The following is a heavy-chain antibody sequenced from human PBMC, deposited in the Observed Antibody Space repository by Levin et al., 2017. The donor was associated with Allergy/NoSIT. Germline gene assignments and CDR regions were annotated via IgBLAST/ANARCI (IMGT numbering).Heavy chain of an antibody. CDR3: VAYSSSWATFYY. J-gene: IGHJ4*02. V-gene: IGHV3-48*02. D-gene: IGHD6-13*01. CDR2: ISGPSATI. CDR1: GFPFSNYV. Sequence: PGGSLRLSCAASGFPFSNYVMNWVRQAPGKGLEWVAYISGPSATIYYADSVKGRFIVSRDNAKNSLYLQMNSLRDDDTAVYFCVAYSSSWATFYYWGQGSLVSVSS.